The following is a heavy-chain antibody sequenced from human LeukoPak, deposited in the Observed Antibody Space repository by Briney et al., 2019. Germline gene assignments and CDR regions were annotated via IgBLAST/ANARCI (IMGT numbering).Heavy chain of an antibody. CDR2: IIPIFGTA. V-gene: IGHV1-69*13. CDR3: AREYCSSTSCYAFDI. Sequence: SVKVSCKASGGTFSSYAISWVRQAPGQGLEWMGGIIPIFGTANYAQKFQGRVTITADESSSTAYMELSSLRSEDTAVYYCAREYCSSTSCYAFDIWGQGTMVTVSS. CDR1: GGTFSSYA. J-gene: IGHJ3*02. D-gene: IGHD2-2*01.